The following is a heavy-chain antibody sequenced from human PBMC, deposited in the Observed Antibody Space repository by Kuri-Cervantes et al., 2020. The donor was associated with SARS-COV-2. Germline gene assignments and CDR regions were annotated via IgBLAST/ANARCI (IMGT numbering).Heavy chain of an antibody. CDR1: GFTFSSLA. V-gene: IGHV3-23*01. Sequence: GGSLRLSCAASGFTFSSLAMSWVRQAPGKGLEWVSSISGSGVGTYYADSVKGRFTISRDNSKNTLYLQINSLRAEDSALYYCAKVGLSFDYWGQGTLVTVSS. J-gene: IGHJ4*02. CDR3: AKVGLSFDY. D-gene: IGHD2/OR15-2a*01. CDR2: ISGSGVGT.